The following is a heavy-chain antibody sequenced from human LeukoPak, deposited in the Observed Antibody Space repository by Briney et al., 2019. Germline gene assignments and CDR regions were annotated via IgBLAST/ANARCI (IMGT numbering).Heavy chain of an antibody. J-gene: IGHJ4*02. CDR1: GGSISSYY. CDR3: ARGYGDYEFDY. D-gene: IGHD4-17*01. Sequence: PSETLSLTCTVSGGSISSYYWSWIRQPPGKGLEWIGYIYYSGSTNYNPSLKSRVTISVDTSKNQFSLKLSSVTAADTAVYYCARGYGDYEFDYWGQGTLVTVSS. V-gene: IGHV4-59*01. CDR2: IYYSGST.